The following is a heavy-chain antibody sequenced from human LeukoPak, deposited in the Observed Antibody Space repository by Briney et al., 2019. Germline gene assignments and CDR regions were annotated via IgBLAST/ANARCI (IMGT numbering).Heavy chain of an antibody. J-gene: IGHJ4*02. CDR2: IYTSGST. D-gene: IGHD3-10*01. Sequence: SETLSLTCTVSGGSISSYYWSWIRQPAGKGLEWIGRIYTSGSTNYNPSLKSRVTMSVDTSKNQFSLKLSSVTAADTAVYYCASAGHYYGSGSGGFDYWGQGTLVTVSS. CDR3: ASAGHYYGSGSGGFDY. CDR1: GGSISSYY. V-gene: IGHV4-4*07.